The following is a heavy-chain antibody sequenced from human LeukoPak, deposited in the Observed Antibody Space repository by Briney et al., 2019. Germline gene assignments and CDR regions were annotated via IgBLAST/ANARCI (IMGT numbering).Heavy chain of an antibody. Sequence: ASVKVSCKASGYTFTGYYMYWVRQAPGQGLEWMGWINPNSGGTNYAQKFQGRVTMTRDTSISTAYMELSRLRSDDTAVYYCARVRCSGGSCYSGYWGQGTLVTVSS. CDR1: GYTFTGYY. V-gene: IGHV1-2*02. CDR2: INPNSGGT. D-gene: IGHD2-15*01. CDR3: ARVRCSGGSCYSGY. J-gene: IGHJ4*02.